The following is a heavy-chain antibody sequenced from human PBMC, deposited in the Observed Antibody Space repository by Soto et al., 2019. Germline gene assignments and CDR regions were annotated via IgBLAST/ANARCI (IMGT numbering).Heavy chain of an antibody. CDR3: ARQASGYYYGWFDP. J-gene: IGHJ5*02. CDR2: IFYSGGT. CDR1: GGSILDSTYY. D-gene: IGHD3-22*01. Sequence: ETLSLTCTVSGGSILDSTYYWAWIRQSPGKGLEWIGTIFYSGGTFYTPSLKSRVAMSVDTSNNQFSLKLSSVTAADTAVYYCARQASGYYYGWFDPWGQGTLVTVSS. V-gene: IGHV4-39*01.